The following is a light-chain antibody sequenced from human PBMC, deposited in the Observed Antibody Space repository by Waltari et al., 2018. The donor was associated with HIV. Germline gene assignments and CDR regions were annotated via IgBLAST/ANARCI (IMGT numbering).Light chain of an antibody. V-gene: IGLV1-40*01. CDR3: QSYDSSLSAYV. J-gene: IGLJ1*01. CDR2: SDN. Sequence: QSVLTQSPSVSGAPGQRVTISGTGTSPNIGAGYDVHWFQHLPGTAPKLLVYSDNNRPSGVPDRFSASKSGTSASLAISGLQVDDEATYYCQSYDSSLSAYVFGPGTKVTVL. CDR1: SPNIGAGYD.